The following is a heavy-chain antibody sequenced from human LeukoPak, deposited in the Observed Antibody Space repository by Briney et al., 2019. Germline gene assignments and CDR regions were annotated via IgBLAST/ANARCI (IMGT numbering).Heavy chain of an antibody. CDR3: ARARYCSGGSCYYDY. V-gene: IGHV4-59*12. CDR2: IYHSGST. J-gene: IGHJ4*02. Sequence: PSETLSLTCTVSGGSISSYYWSWIRQPPGKGLEWIGEIYHSGSTNYNPSLKSRVTISVDKSKNQFSLKLSSVTAADTAVYYCARARYCSGGSCYYDYWGQGTLVTVSS. CDR1: GGSISSYY. D-gene: IGHD2-15*01.